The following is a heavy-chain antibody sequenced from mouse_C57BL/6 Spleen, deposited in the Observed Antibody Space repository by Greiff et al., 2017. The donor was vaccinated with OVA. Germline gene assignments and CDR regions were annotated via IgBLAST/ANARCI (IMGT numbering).Heavy chain of an antibody. Sequence: EVMLVESGGDLVKPGGSLKLSCAASGFTFSSYGMSWVRQTPDKRLEWVATISSGGSYTYYPDSVKGRFTISRDNAKNTLYLQMSRLKSEDTAMYYCARHAGPYYFDYWGQGTTLTVSS. V-gene: IGHV5-6*01. CDR3: ARHAGPYYFDY. J-gene: IGHJ2*01. CDR2: ISSGGSYT. CDR1: GFTFSSYG.